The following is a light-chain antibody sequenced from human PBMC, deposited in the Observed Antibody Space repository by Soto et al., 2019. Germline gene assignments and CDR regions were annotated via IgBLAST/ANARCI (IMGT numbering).Light chain of an antibody. V-gene: IGKV4-1*01. CDR1: QSVLHSSNNENY. CDR2: WAS. CDR3: QQYYATPRT. J-gene: IGKJ1*01. Sequence: DIVMTQSPDSLALSLGERATINCKSSQSVLHSSNNENYLAWYQQKPGQPPKLLIYWASTRASGVPDRCSGSGSGTDFTLTISSLQAEDVAVYYCQQYYATPRTFGQGTKVEIK.